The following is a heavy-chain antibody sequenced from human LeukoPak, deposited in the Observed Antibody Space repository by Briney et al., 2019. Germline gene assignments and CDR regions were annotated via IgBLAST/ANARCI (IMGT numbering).Heavy chain of an antibody. CDR1: GGSFSGYY. CDR3: ARGYCSGGSCYSVRSYYYYYYMDV. V-gene: IGHV4-34*01. J-gene: IGHJ6*03. Sequence: SSETLSLTCAVYGGSFSGYYWSWIRQPPGKGLEWIGEINHSGSTNYNPSLKSRVTISVDTSKNQFSLKLSSVTAADTAVYYCARGYCSGGSCYSVRSYYYYYYMDVWGKGTTVTVSS. D-gene: IGHD2-15*01. CDR2: INHSGST.